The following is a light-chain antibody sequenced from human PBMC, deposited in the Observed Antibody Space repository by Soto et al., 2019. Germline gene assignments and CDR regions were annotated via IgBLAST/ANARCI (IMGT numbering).Light chain of an antibody. CDR1: QGISNW. V-gene: IGKV1-5*01. CDR2: DAS. J-gene: IGKJ4*01. Sequence: DIQMTQSPSTLSASVGERVTITCRASQGISNWLAWYQQRPGKAPKLLIYDASNLESGVPSRFSGSGSGTEFTLTVSSLQPDDFATYYCQQYDTYPLSFGGGTKVDIK. CDR3: QQYDTYPLS.